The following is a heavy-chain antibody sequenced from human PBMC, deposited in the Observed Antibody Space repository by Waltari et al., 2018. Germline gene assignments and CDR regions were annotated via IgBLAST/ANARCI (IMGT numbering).Heavy chain of an antibody. CDR3: ARGYCSSTSCSHVFDY. J-gene: IGHJ4*02. D-gene: IGHD2-2*01. CDR2: IYYSGNT. V-gene: IGHV4-30-4*08. CDR1: GGSISSGDYY. Sequence: QVQLQESGPGLVKPSQTLSLTCTVSGGSISSGDYYWSWIRQPPGKGLEWIGYIYYSGNTYYNPALKSRVTISVDTSKNQYSLKLGSVTAADTAVYYCARGYCSSTSCSHVFDYWGQGTLVTVSS.